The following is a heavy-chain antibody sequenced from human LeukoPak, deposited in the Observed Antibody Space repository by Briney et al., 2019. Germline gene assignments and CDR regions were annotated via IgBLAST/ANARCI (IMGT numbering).Heavy chain of an antibody. Sequence: PGGSLRLSCAASVFTFSSYAMSWVRQAPGKGLEWVSAISGSGGSTYYADSVKGRFTISGDNSKNTLYLQMNSLRAEDTAVYYCAKSYSGWYSNYFDYWGQGTLVTVSS. D-gene: IGHD6-13*01. CDR2: ISGSGGST. CDR1: VFTFSSYA. V-gene: IGHV3-23*01. CDR3: AKSYSGWYSNYFDY. J-gene: IGHJ4*02.